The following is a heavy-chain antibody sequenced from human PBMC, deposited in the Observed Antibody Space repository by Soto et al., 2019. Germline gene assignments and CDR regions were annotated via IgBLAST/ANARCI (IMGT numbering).Heavy chain of an antibody. CDR3: ARREIQGPIDY. CDR1: GFANITRNW. CDR2: IYYSGTT. V-gene: IGHV4-28*01. J-gene: IGHJ4*02. D-gene: IGHD1-26*01. Sequence: PSETLSRTYVSSGFANITRNWRVWIRQPPGKGLEWIGYIYYSGTTYYNPSLKSRVTMSVDTSKNQFSLKLTSVTAVDTAVYYCARREIQGPIDYWGQGTLVTVS.